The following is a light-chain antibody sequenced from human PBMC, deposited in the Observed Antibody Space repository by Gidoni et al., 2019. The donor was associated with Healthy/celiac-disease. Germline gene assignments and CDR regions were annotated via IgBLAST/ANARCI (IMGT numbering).Light chain of an antibody. V-gene: IGKV3-20*01. Sequence: VSTQSPGTLSLSPGERANLSCRASQSVSSSYLAWYQQKPGQAPRLLIYGASSRATGIPDRFSGSGSGTDFTLTISRLEPEDFAVYYCQQYGSSPCTFGQGTKLEIK. CDR2: GAS. CDR1: QSVSSSY. J-gene: IGKJ2*02. CDR3: QQYGSSPCT.